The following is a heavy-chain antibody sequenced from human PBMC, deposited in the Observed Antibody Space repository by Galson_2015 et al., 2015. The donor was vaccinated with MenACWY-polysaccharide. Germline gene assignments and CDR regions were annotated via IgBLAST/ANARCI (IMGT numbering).Heavy chain of an antibody. Sequence: SLRLSCAASGFTFSSYSMNWVRQAPGKGLEWVSYISSGGTIYYADSVKGRFTISRDNAKNSLYLQMNSLRDVDTAVYYCARVLKGLVGATPDYWGQGTLVTVSS. CDR1: GFTFSSYS. V-gene: IGHV3-48*02. D-gene: IGHD1-26*01. CDR3: ARVLKGLVGATPDY. CDR2: ISSGGTI. J-gene: IGHJ4*02.